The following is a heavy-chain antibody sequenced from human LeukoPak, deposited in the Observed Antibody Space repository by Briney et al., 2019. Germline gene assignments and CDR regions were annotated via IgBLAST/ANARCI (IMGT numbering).Heavy chain of an antibody. CDR1: GYTFTSYG. Sequence: ASVKVSCKASGYTFTSYGISWVRQAPGQGLEWMGWISAYNGNTNYAQKLQGRVTMTTDTSTSTAYMELRSLRSDDTAVYYCARDYYYGSGSYYNDLYYYYYYGMAVWGQGTTVTVSS. D-gene: IGHD3-10*01. J-gene: IGHJ6*02. CDR2: ISAYNGNT. CDR3: ARDYYYGSGSYYNDLYYYYYYGMAV. V-gene: IGHV1-18*01.